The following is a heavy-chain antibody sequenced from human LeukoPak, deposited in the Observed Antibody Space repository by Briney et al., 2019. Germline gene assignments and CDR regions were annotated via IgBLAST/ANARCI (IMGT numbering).Heavy chain of an antibody. CDR2: ISGSGGST. CDR1: GFTFSSYA. D-gene: IGHD2-2*01. CDR3: AKDLEPAAMSYYMDV. V-gene: IGHV3-23*01. J-gene: IGHJ6*03. Sequence: PGGSLRLSCAASGFTFSSYAMSWVCQAPGKGLEWVSAISGSGGSTYYADSVKGRFTISRDNSKNTLYLQMNSLRAEDTAVYYCAKDLEPAAMSYYMDVWGKGTTVTVSS.